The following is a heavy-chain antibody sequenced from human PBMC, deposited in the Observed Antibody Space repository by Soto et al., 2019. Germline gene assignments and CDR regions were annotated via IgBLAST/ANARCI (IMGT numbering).Heavy chain of an antibody. CDR1: GGSISSYY. CDR2: IYYSGST. CDR3: ARDHGQYYYDSSATKSSRSYYYYGMDV. Sequence: KPSETLSLTCTVSGGSISSYYWSWIRQPPGKGLEWIGYIYYSGSTNYNPSLKSRVTTSVDTSKNQFSLKLSSVTAAGTAVYYCARDHGQYYYDSSATKSSRSYYYYGMDVWGQGTTVTVSS. V-gene: IGHV4-59*01. D-gene: IGHD3-22*01. J-gene: IGHJ6*02.